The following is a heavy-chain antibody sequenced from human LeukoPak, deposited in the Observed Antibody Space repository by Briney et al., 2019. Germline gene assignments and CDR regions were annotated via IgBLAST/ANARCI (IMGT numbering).Heavy chain of an antibody. CDR2: INHSGST. D-gene: IGHD6-13*01. J-gene: IGHJ4*02. V-gene: IGHV4-34*01. CDR1: SGSFSGYY. CDR3: ARVNFGSSWYYFDY. Sequence: PSETLSLTCAVYSGSFSGYYWSWIRQPPGKGLEWIGEINHSGSTNYNPSLKSRVTISVDTSKNQFSLKLSSVTAADTAVYYCARVNFGSSWYYFDYWGQGTLATVSS.